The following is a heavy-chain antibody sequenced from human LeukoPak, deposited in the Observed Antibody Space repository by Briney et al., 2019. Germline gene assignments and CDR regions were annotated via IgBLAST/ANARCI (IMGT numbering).Heavy chain of an antibody. CDR3: AKEGSALGYCSGGSCYGRFFDY. J-gene: IGHJ4*02. V-gene: IGHV3-30*02. CDR1: GFTFSGFG. CDR2: LQHSGYNK. Sequence: PGGSLRLSCAASGFTFSGFGMHWVRQAPGKGLEWVTFLQHSGYNKYYADSVKGRFTVSRDNSKNTLYLQMNSLRPEDTAVYYCAKEGSALGYCSGGSCYGRFFDYWGQGTLVTVSS. D-gene: IGHD2-15*01.